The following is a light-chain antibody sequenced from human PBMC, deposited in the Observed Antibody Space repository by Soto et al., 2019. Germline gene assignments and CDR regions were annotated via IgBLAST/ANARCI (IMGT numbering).Light chain of an antibody. CDR1: SSDVGAYNY. Sequence: QSLLTQPLSVSGVAGRSSAITNARTSSDVGAYNYVSWYQQHPGKAPKLLIYDVNNRPSGESNRFSGSKSGNTASLTISGLQAEDEADYYCSSWTSGTTYVFGSGTKVTVL. J-gene: IGLJ1*01. CDR3: SSWTSGTTYV. CDR2: DVN. V-gene: IGLV2-14*01.